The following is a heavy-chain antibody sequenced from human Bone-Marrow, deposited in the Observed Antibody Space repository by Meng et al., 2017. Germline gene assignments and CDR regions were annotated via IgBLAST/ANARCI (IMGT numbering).Heavy chain of an antibody. V-gene: IGHV4-4*02. CDR2: IYHSGNT. CDR1: GDSISRSNW. J-gene: IGHJ4*02. Sequence: QVELQESGPGLVKPSGTLSLTCAVSGDSISRSNWWNWVRQPPGKGLEWIGEIYHSGNTNYNASLKSRVTLSIDKSKNQFSLKLSSVTAADTAVYYCARKAVAGNFDYWGQGTLVTVSS. D-gene: IGHD6-13*01. CDR3: ARKAVAGNFDY.